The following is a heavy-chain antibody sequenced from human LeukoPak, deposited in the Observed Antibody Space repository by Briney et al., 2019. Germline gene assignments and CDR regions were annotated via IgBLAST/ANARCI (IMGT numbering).Heavy chain of an antibody. J-gene: IGHJ4*02. CDR3: ARFPLGDFPRRRNYFDC. D-gene: IGHD3-16*01. CDR2: ISSSGSTI. CDR1: GFTFSSYE. Sequence: GGSLRLSCAASGFTFSSYEMNWVRQAPGKGLEWVSYISSSGSTIYYADSVKGRFTISRDTAKNTLYLEMSSLRAEDTAVYYCARFPLGDFPRRRNYFDCWGQGTLVTVSS. V-gene: IGHV3-48*03.